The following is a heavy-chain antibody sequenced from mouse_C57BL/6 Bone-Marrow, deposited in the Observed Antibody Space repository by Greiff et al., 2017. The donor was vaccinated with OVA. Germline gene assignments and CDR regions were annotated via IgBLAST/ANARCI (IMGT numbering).Heavy chain of an antibody. CDR1: GFTFSSYA. CDR3: TRIYGNYFDY. Sequence: EVNVVESGEGLVKPGGSLKLSCAASGFTFSSYAMSWVRQTPEKRLEWVAYISSGGDYIYYADTVKGRFTISRDNARNTLYLQMSSLKSEDTAMYYCTRIYGNYFDYWGQGTTLTVSS. V-gene: IGHV5-9-1*02. CDR2: ISSGGDYI. D-gene: IGHD2-1*01. J-gene: IGHJ2*01.